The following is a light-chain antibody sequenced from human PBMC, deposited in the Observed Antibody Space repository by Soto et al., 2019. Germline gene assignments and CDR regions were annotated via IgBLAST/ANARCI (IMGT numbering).Light chain of an antibody. Sequence: EVVLTQSPGTLSLSPGERATLSCRASRSVTSSYLAWFQQKPGQAPRLLIYGASSRAAGIPDRFSGSGSGTDFTLTISRLEPEDFAVYYCQQYGSSPLTFGQGTKVEMK. CDR3: QQYGSSPLT. CDR2: GAS. CDR1: RSVTSSY. J-gene: IGKJ1*01. V-gene: IGKV3-20*01.